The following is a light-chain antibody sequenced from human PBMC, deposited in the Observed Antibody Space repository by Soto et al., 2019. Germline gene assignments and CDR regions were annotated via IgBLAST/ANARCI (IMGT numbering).Light chain of an antibody. CDR2: KAS. Sequence: DIQMTQSPSTLSASVGDRVTITCRASQSISSGVAWYQQKPGKAPQILIYKASTLESGVPSRFSGGWSGTEFTLTISCLQPEDFANYYCQQYIAYRTFGGGTKVEIK. J-gene: IGKJ4*01. CDR3: QQYIAYRT. CDR1: QSISSG. V-gene: IGKV1-5*03.